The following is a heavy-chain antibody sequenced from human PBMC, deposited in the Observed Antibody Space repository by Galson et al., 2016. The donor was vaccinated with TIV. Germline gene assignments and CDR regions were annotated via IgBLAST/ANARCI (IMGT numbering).Heavy chain of an antibody. D-gene: IGHD3-3*01. CDR1: GFTFGRFA. CDR3: ARSGAISIFGVSVNYYGMDV. Sequence: SLRLSCAGSGFTFGRFAMSWVRQAPGKGLEWVSVISGGGGSTIYTDSVKGRFTISRDNSKNTLYLQMNSLRAEDTAVYFCARSGAISIFGVSVNYYGMDVWGQGTTVTVSS. J-gene: IGHJ6*02. V-gene: IGHV3-23*01. CDR2: ISGGGGST.